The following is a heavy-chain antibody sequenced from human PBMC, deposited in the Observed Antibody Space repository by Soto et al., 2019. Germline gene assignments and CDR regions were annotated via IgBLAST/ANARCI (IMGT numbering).Heavy chain of an antibody. J-gene: IGHJ3*02. CDR3: AREAALVDFDI. CDR2: IYSGGST. Sequence: EVQLVESGGGLVQPGGSLRLSCAASGFTVSSNYMSWVRQAPGQGLEWVSVIYSGGSTYYADSVKGRFTISRDNSKNTRYLQMNSLRAEDTAVYYCAREAALVDFDIWCQGTMVTVSS. CDR1: GFTVSSNY. V-gene: IGHV3-66*01.